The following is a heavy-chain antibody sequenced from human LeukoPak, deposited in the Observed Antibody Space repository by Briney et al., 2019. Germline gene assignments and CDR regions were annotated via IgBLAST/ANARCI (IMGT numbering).Heavy chain of an antibody. Sequence: GESLKISCKGSGYRFTSYWIGWVRQMPGKGLEWMGIIYPGDSDTSYSPSFQGQVTISADKSISTAYLQWSSLKASDTAMYYCARGALGYCSSTSCYNFDYWGQGTLVTVSS. CDR1: GYRFTSYW. V-gene: IGHV5-51*01. CDR2: IYPGDSDT. CDR3: ARGALGYCSSTSCYNFDY. J-gene: IGHJ4*02. D-gene: IGHD2-2*01.